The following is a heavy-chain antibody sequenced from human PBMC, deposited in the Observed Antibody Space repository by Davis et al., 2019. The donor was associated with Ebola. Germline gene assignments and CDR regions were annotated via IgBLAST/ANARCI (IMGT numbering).Heavy chain of an antibody. Sequence: AASVKVSCKASGYTFTSYGITWVRQAPGQGLEWLGWINPHNGNTNYAQNVQGRVTMTTDTSTSTAYMELSRLRSDDTAVYYCAREVISYYDSSGYYDAFDIWGQGTMVTVSS. CDR2: INPHNGNT. V-gene: IGHV1-18*04. CDR3: AREVISYYDSSGYYDAFDI. CDR1: GYTFTSYG. D-gene: IGHD3-22*01. J-gene: IGHJ3*02.